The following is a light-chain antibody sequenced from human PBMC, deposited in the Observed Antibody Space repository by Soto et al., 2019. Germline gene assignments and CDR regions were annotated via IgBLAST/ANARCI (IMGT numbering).Light chain of an antibody. V-gene: IGKV3-20*01. Sequence: EIVMTQSPGTLSSSPGERATLSCRASQSISSNYLAWYQQKPGQAPRLLIYDASSRATGIPDRFSGSGSGKDLPLTISRLEPEDFAVYYCQQYGSSPWTFGQGTKVEIK. CDR3: QQYGSSPWT. CDR1: QSISSNY. CDR2: DAS. J-gene: IGKJ1*01.